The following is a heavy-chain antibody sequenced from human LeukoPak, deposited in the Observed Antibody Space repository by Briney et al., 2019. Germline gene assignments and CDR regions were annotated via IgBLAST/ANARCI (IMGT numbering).Heavy chain of an antibody. D-gene: IGHD3-22*01. CDR1: GGSISSSTSH. CDR2: MSYSGSS. Sequence: SETLSLTCTVSGGSISSSTSHWGWIRQPPGKGLEWIGYMSYSGSSSYNPSLRSRVTISVDASKKQFSLKLSSVTAADTAVYYCARDGYSVSSGYDYPPSVWGQGTLVTVSS. J-gene: IGHJ4*02. V-gene: IGHV4-61*01. CDR3: ARDGYSVSSGYDYPPSV.